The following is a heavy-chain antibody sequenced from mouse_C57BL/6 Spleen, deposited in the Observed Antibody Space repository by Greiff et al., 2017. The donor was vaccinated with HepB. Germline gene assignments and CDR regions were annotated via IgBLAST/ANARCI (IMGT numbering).Heavy chain of an antibody. Sequence: DVMLVESGGGLVKPGGSLKLSCAASGFTFSSYAMSWVRQTPEKRLEWVATISDGGSYTYYPDNVKGRFTISRDNAKNNLYLQMSHLKSEDTAMYYCARDGGRVAFLDYWGQGTTLTVSS. CDR1: GFTFSSYA. CDR2: ISDGGSYT. J-gene: IGHJ2*01. D-gene: IGHD6-1*01. CDR3: ARDGGRVAFLDY. V-gene: IGHV5-4*01.